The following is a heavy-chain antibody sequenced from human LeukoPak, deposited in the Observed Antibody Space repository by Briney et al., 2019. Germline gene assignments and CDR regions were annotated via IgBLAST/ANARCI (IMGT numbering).Heavy chain of an antibody. Sequence: SVKVSCKASGGTFSSYAISWVRQAPGQGLEWMGGIIPIFGTANYAQKFQGRVTITTDESTSTAYMELSSLRSEDTAVYYCASSSGSSGYNLGYWGQGTLVTVSS. CDR3: ASSSGSSGYNLGY. V-gene: IGHV1-69*05. CDR2: IIPIFGTA. D-gene: IGHD3-22*01. CDR1: GGTFSSYA. J-gene: IGHJ4*02.